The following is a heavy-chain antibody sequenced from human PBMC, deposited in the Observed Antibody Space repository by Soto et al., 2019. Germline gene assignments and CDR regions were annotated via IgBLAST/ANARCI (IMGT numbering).Heavy chain of an antibody. CDR2: INPNSGGT. CDR3: AREDIVVVVAAITY. CDR1: GYTFTGYY. V-gene: IGHV1-2*02. D-gene: IGHD2-15*01. Sequence: GASVKVSCKASGYTFTGYYMHWVRQAPGQRLEWMGWINPNSGGTNYAQKFQGRVTMTRDTSISTAYMELSRLRSDDTAVYYCAREDIVVVVAAITYWGQGTLVTVSS. J-gene: IGHJ4*02.